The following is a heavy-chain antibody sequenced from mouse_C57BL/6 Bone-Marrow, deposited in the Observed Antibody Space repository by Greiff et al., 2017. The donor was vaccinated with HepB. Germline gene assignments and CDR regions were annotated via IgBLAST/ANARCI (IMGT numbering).Heavy chain of an antibody. D-gene: IGHD2-4*01. Sequence: QVQLKQPGAELVKPGASVKLSCKASGYTFTSYWMYWVKQRPGQGLEWIGMIHPNSGSTNYNEKFKSKATLTVDKSSSTAYMQLSSLTSEDSAVYYCARWDYGFAYWGQGTLVTVSA. J-gene: IGHJ3*01. CDR2: IHPNSGST. CDR3: ARWDYGFAY. V-gene: IGHV1-64*01. CDR1: GYTFTSYW.